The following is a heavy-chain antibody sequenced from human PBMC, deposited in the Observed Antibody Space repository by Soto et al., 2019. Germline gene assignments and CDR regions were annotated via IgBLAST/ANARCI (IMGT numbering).Heavy chain of an antibody. J-gene: IGHJ4*02. V-gene: IGHV4-59*08. CDR2: VYYNGIT. CDR3: ARTGLADLYGGDYFDY. Sequence: SETLSLTCTVSGGSINNHYWSWIRQPPGKGLEWLGYVYYNGITNYNPSLKSRVTISVDTSKNQFSLKLSSVTAADTAVYYCARTGLADLYGGDYFDYWGQGTLVTVSS. CDR1: GGSINNHY. D-gene: IGHD6-13*01.